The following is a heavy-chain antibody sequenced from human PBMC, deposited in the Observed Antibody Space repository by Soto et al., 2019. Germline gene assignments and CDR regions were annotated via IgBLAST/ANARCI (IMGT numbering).Heavy chain of an antibody. V-gene: IGHV4-59*08. J-gene: IGHJ6*02. CDR3: ARHAFGSGFFYGMGV. CDR2: IYYTGST. D-gene: IGHD3-10*01. Sequence: QVQLQESGPGLVKPSETLSLTCTVSGDSITHYYWSWVRQPPGKALEWLGYIYYTGSTTYNPSLKSRVSISLDTSKIQFSLNLNSVTAADTAVYYCARHAFGSGFFYGMGVWGPGTTVIVSS. CDR1: GDSITHYY.